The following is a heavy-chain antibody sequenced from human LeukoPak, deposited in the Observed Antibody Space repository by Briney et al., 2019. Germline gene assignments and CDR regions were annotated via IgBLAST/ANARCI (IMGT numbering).Heavy chain of an antibody. CDR1: GFTFNNFG. Sequence: GGSLRLSCAASGFTFNNFGMSWVRQAPGKGLEWVSAISGSGSSAYYVDSVKARFTTSRDNSRNTVYLQMNNLRAEDTALYYCAKGGEWLTVFDYMDVWGKGTTVTISS. D-gene: IGHD6-19*01. CDR3: AKGGEWLTVFDYMDV. CDR2: ISGSGSSA. V-gene: IGHV3-23*01. J-gene: IGHJ6*03.